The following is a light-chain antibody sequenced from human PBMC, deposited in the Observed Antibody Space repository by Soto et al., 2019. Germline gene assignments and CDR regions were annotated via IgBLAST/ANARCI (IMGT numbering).Light chain of an antibody. CDR3: QQHNSYST. CDR2: DAS. CDR1: QSISTW. J-gene: IGKJ1*01. Sequence: DIQMTQSPSTLSASVGDRVTITCRASQSISTWLAWYQQKPGKAPKLLIYDASSLHSGVPSRFSGSGSGTEFTLTITNLQPDDFATYYCQQHNSYSTFGQGTTVEIK. V-gene: IGKV1-5*01.